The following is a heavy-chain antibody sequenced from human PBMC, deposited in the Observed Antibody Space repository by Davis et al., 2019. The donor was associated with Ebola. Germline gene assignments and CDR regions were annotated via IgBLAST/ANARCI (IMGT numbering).Heavy chain of an antibody. D-gene: IGHD3-9*01. V-gene: IGHV1-18*01. Sequence: ASVKVSCKASGYTFTSYGINWVRQAPGQGLEWMGWISGYNGNTNYAQKLQGRVTMTTDTSTSTAYMEVRSLRSDDTAVYYCARSRITIAPHNWFDPWGQGTLVTVSS. CDR1: GYTFTSYG. J-gene: IGHJ5*02. CDR2: ISGYNGNT. CDR3: ARSRITIAPHNWFDP.